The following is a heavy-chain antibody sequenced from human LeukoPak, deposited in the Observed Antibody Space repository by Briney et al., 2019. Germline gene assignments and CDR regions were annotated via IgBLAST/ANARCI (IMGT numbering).Heavy chain of an antibody. CDR3: ARGPGGGYYYGMDV. D-gene: IGHD1-1*01. Sequence: SETLSLTCAVSGGSISGGGYSWSWIRQPPGKGLEWIGYIYHSGSTYYNPSLKSRVTISVDRSKNQFPLKLSSVTAADTAVYYCARGPGGGYYYGMDVWGKGTTVTVSS. CDR2: IYHSGST. V-gene: IGHV4-30-2*01. J-gene: IGHJ6*04. CDR1: GGSISGGGYS.